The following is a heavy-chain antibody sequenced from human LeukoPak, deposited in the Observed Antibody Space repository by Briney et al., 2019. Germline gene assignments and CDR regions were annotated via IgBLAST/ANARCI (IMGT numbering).Heavy chain of an antibody. J-gene: IGHJ5*02. D-gene: IGHD1-7*01. CDR2: IYHSGST. CDR3: ARDRGLELINWFDP. CDR1: GGSISSGGYY. Sequence: SETLSLTCTVSGGSISSGGYYWSWIRQPPGKGLEWIWYIYHSGSTYYNPSLKSRVTISVDRSKNQFSLKLSSVTAADTAVYYCARDRGLELINWFDPWGQGTLVTVSS. V-gene: IGHV4-30-2*01.